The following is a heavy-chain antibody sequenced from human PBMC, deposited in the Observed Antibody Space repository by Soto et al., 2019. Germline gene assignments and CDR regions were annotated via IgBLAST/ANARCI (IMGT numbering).Heavy chain of an antibody. Sequence: PGGSLRLSCAASRFTFSDYGMHWVRQAPGKGLEWVAGISHGATRKSYSDSVKGRFIISRDNSKEMLYLQLNSLRREDTAVYYCAKDWVGGSNRYQLDYWGRGTLVTVSS. CDR2: ISHGATRK. D-gene: IGHD4-4*01. CDR3: AKDWVGGSNRYQLDY. CDR1: RFTFSDYG. V-gene: IGHV3-30*18. J-gene: IGHJ4*02.